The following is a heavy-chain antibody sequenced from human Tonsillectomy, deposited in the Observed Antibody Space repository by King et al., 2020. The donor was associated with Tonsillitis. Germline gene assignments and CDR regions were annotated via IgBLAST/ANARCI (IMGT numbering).Heavy chain of an antibody. CDR1: GGSLSGYS. V-gene: IGHV4-34*01. CDR3: ARVANYYYYMDV. Sequence: VQLQQWGAGLLKPSETLSLNCAVYGGSLSGYSCSWIRQPPGRGLEGSGESNHSGSTEYNPSLESRVAMSVDTSKNQFSLKLSSVTAADTAVYYCARVANYYYYMDVWGEGTTVTVSS. CDR2: SNHSGST. J-gene: IGHJ6*03.